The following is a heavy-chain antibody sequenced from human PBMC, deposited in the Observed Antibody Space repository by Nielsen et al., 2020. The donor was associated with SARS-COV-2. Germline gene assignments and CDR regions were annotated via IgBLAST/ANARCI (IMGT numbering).Heavy chain of an antibody. D-gene: IGHD3-10*01. CDR2: ISYDGNNK. J-gene: IGHJ4*02. Sequence: GESLKISCAASGFTFSTYAMHWVRQAPGKGLEWVAVISYDGNNKYYADSVRGRFTISRDNSKNTLYLQMNSLRAEDTAVYYCARDDYGSGGFDYWGQGTLVTVSS. V-gene: IGHV3-30*14. CDR3: ARDDYGSGGFDY. CDR1: GFTFSTYA.